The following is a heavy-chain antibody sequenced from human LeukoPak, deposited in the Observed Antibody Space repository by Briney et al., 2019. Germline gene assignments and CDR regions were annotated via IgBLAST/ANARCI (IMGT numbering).Heavy chain of an antibody. Sequence: PGGSLRLSCEASGFIFSSAWMTWVRQAPGKGLEWVGHIKNKPNGGTTDYAAPVKGRFSISRDDSKKTLYLQVNRLRTEDTAVYYCARGLCTSTSCYQGPFDFWGQGMLVTVSS. J-gene: IGHJ4*02. D-gene: IGHD2-2*01. V-gene: IGHV3-15*01. CDR2: IKNKPNGGTT. CDR3: ARGLCTSTSCYQGPFDF. CDR1: GFIFSSAW.